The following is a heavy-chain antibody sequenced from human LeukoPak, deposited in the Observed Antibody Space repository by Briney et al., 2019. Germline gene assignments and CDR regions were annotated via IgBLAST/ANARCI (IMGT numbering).Heavy chain of an antibody. Sequence: QAGGSLRLSCAASGFTFSSYWMSWVRQAPGKGLEWVANIREDGSEKNYLDSVKGRFTVSRDNAQNSLYLQVDSLRVEDTAVYYCARDLGRISAAAIPGGSWGQGTLVTVSS. D-gene: IGHD6-13*01. CDR1: GFTFSSYW. CDR2: IREDGSEK. J-gene: IGHJ5*02. V-gene: IGHV3-7*05. CDR3: ARDLGRISAAAIPGGS.